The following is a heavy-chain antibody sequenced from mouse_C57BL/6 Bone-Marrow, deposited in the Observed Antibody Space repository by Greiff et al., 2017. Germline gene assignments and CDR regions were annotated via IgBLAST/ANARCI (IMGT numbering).Heavy chain of an antibody. CDR1: GFNIKDDY. CDR2: IDPENGDT. CDR3: TTFYYGSRNWYFDV. J-gene: IGHJ1*03. D-gene: IGHD1-1*01. V-gene: IGHV14-4*01. Sequence: DVKLQESGAELVRPGASVKLSCTASGFNIKDDYMHWVKQRPEQGLEWIGWIDPENGDTEYASKFQGKATITADTSSNTAYLQLSSLTSEDTAVYYCTTFYYGSRNWYFDVWGTGTTVTVSS.